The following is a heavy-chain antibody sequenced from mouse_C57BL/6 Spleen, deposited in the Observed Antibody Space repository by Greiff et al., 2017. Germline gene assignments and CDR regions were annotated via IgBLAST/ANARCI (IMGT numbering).Heavy chain of an antibody. D-gene: IGHD2-1*01. CDR3: ARSGGNLAMDY. V-gene: IGHV1-81*01. J-gene: IGHJ4*01. Sequence: VMLVESGAELARPGASVKLSCKASGYTFTSYGISWVKQRTGQGLEWIGEIYPRSGNTYYNEKFKGKATLTADKSSSTAYMELRSLTSEDSAVYFCARSGGNLAMDYWGQGTSVTVSS. CDR2: IYPRSGNT. CDR1: GYTFTSYG.